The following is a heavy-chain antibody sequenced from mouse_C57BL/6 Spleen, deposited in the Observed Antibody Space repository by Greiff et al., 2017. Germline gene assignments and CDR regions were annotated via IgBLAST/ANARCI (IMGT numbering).Heavy chain of an antibody. J-gene: IGHJ1*03. D-gene: IGHD1-1*01. V-gene: IGHV7-3*01. CDR1: GFTFTDYY. CDR3: ARYTYGSSSYFDV. Sequence: EVMLVESGGGLVQPGGSLSLSCAASGFTFTDYYMSWVRQPPGKALEWLGFIRNKANGYTTEYSASVKGRFTISRDNSQSILYLQMNALRAEDSATYYCARYTYGSSSYFDVWGTGTTVTVSS. CDR2: IRNKANGYTT.